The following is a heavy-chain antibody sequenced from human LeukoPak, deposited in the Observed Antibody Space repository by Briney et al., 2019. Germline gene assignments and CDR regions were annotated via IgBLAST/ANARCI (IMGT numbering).Heavy chain of an antibody. J-gene: IGHJ3*02. CDR2: IGTAGDP. CDR1: GFTFSSYD. D-gene: IGHD6-13*01. V-gene: IGHV3-13*05. Sequence: PGGSLRLSCAASGFTFSSYDTHWVRQAPGKGLEWVSAIGTAGDPYYPGSVKGRFTISRENAKNSLYLQMNSLRAGDTAVYYCARGGSSHDAFDIWGQGTMVTVSS. CDR3: ARGGSSHDAFDI.